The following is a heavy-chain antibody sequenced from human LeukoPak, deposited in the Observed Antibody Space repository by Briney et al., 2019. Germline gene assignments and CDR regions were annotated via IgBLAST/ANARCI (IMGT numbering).Heavy chain of an antibody. CDR2: ISAYNGNT. Sequence: ASVKVSCKASGYTFTSYGISWVRQAPGQGLEWMGWISAYNGNTNYAQKLQGRVTMTTDTSTSTAHMELRSLRSDDTAVYYCARDQGIRWYYYGMDVWGKGTTVTVSS. CDR3: ARDQGIRWYYYGMDV. V-gene: IGHV1-18*04. CDR1: GYTFTSYG. D-gene: IGHD4-23*01. J-gene: IGHJ6*04.